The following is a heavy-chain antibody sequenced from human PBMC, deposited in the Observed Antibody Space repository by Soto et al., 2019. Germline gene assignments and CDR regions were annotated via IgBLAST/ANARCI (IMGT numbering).Heavy chain of an antibody. D-gene: IGHD6-13*01. Sequence: QVQLVQSGAEVKKPGASVKVSCKASGYTFTGYYMHWVRQAPGQGLEWMGWINPNSGGTNYAQKFQGWVTMTRDTSISTAYMELSRLRSDDTAVYYCARARALSPYSSGWYIGPMDVWGQGTTVTVSS. V-gene: IGHV1-2*04. CDR1: GYTFTGYY. J-gene: IGHJ6*02. CDR2: INPNSGGT. CDR3: ARARALSPYSSGWYIGPMDV.